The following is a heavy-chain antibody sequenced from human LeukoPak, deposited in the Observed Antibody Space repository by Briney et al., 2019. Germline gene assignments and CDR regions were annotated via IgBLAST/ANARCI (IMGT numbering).Heavy chain of an antibody. CDR2: ISGSGGST. J-gene: IGHJ4*02. Sequence: GSLRLSCAASGFTFSNFAMSWVRQAPGKGLEWVSGISGSGGSTNHADSVKGRFSISRDNSKNTLYLQMNSLRAEDTAVYYCAKRDIVTTAYYFDYWGQGTLVTVSS. CDR3: AKRDIVTTAYYFDY. CDR1: GFTFSNFA. D-gene: IGHD5-12*01. V-gene: IGHV3-23*01.